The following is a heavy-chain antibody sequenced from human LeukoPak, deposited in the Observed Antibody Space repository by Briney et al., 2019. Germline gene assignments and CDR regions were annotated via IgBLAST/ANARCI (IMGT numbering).Heavy chain of an antibody. CDR3: ASFRRLVGANDNWFDP. CDR1: GYTFTGYY. CDR2: INPNSGGT. J-gene: IGHJ5*02. Sequence: GASVKVSCKASGYTFTGYYMHWVRQAPGQGLEWMGWINPNSGGTNYAQKFQGRVTMTRDTSISTAYMELSRLRSDDTAVYYCASFRRLVGANDNWFDPWGQGTLVTVSS. V-gene: IGHV1-2*02. D-gene: IGHD1-26*01.